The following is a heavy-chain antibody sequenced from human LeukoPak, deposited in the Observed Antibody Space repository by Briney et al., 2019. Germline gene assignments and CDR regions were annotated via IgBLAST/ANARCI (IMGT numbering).Heavy chain of an antibody. Sequence: GASVKVSCKASGYTFTSYGISWVRQAPGQGLEWMGWISAYNGNTNYAQKLQGRVTMTRDTSISTAYMELSRLRSDDTAVYYCARGRLWFGETNNWFDPWGQGTLVTVSS. CDR3: ARGRLWFGETNNWFDP. J-gene: IGHJ5*02. D-gene: IGHD3-10*01. CDR2: ISAYNGNT. CDR1: GYTFTSYG. V-gene: IGHV1-18*01.